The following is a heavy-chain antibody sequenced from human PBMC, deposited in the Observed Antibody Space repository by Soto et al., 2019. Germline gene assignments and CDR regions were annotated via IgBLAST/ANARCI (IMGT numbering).Heavy chain of an antibody. D-gene: IGHD3-10*01. CDR2: ISAYNGNT. CDR3: ARDYYGSGSYYNEVWFDP. Sequence: GASVKVSCKASGYTFTSYGISWVRQAPGQGLEWMGWISAYNGNTNYAQKLQGRVTMTTDTSTSTAYMELRSLRSDDTAVYYCARDYYGSGSYYNEVWFDPWGQGTLVTVSS. J-gene: IGHJ5*02. V-gene: IGHV1-18*01. CDR1: GYTFTSYG.